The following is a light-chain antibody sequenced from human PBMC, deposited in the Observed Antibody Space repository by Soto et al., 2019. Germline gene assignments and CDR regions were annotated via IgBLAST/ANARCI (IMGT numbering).Light chain of an antibody. CDR1: QSISSE. V-gene: IGKV3-15*01. J-gene: IGKJ2*01. CDR2: GAS. Sequence: ELVMTQSPATLSVLPAERATLSFRASQSISSELAWYQQKPVQLPRLLLYGASTRATGVPARFTGSGSGSDFTLTTRGLQTEEFGFDYCHQGHYWPLTFGQRTRLE. CDR3: HQGHYWPLT.